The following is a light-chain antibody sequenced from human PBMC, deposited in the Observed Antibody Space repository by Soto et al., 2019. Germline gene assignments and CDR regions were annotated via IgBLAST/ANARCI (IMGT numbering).Light chain of an antibody. CDR1: QSINTW. V-gene: IGKV1-5*01. CDR3: HHYSSCFWYT. CDR2: HAS. J-gene: IGKJ2*01. Sequence: DIQMTQSPSTLSASVGDRVTIACRASQSINTWLAWYQQKPGKAPKLLIYHASSLESGVPSRFSGSGSGTEFTHTISSLQPDDFGTYYCHHYSSCFWYTFGLGTKLEIK.